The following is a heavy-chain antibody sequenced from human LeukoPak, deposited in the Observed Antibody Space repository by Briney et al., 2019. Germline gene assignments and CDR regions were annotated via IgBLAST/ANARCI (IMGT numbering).Heavy chain of an antibody. CDR1: GFTFSSYG. CDR3: ASGYSSGWHIDY. D-gene: IGHD6-19*01. CDR2: IRYDGSNK. V-gene: IGHV3-30*02. Sequence: GGSLRLSCAASGFTFSSYGMHWVRQAPGKGLEWVAFIRYDGSNKYYADSVKGRFTISRDNSKNTLYLQMNSLRAEDTAVYYCASGYSSGWHIDYWGQGTLVTVSS. J-gene: IGHJ4*02.